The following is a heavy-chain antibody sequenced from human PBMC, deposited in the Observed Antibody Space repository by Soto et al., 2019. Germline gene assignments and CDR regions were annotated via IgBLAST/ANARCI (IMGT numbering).Heavy chain of an antibody. CDR1: GYSFTSYW. CDR3: ATRAAPPSGYYYGMEV. D-gene: IGHD6-6*01. Sequence: GESLKISCKGSGYSFTSYWISWVRQMPGKGLEWMGRIDPSDSYTNYSPSFQGHVTISADKSISTAYLQWSSLKASDTAMYYCATRAAPPSGYYYGMEVWGQGTTVTVSS. CDR2: IDPSDSYT. J-gene: IGHJ6*02. V-gene: IGHV5-10-1*01.